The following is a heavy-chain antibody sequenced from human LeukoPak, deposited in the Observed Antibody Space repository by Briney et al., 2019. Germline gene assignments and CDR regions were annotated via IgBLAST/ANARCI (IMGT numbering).Heavy chain of an antibody. CDR2: IYYSGST. CDR3: ARLWGGDNYYYGMDV. J-gene: IGHJ6*02. CDR1: GGSISSYY. V-gene: IGHV4-59*08. Sequence: PSETLSLTCTVSGGSISSYYWSWIRQPPGKGLEWIGYIYYSGSTNYNPSLKSPVTISVDTSKNQFSLKLSPVTAADTAVYYCARLWGGDNYYYGMDVWGQGTTVTVSS. D-gene: IGHD4-17*01.